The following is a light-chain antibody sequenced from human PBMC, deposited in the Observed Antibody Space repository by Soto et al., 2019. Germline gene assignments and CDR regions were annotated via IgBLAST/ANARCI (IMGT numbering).Light chain of an antibody. CDR1: QSISSY. CDR3: QQYNTYPWT. Sequence: IQNTQAPSTLSASVGDRVTITCRASQSISSYLNWYQQKPGKAPKLLIPDASNLESGVPSRFGGSGSGTEFTLTISSLQPDDFATYYCQQYNTYPWTFGQGTKV. CDR2: DAS. V-gene: IGKV1-5*01. J-gene: IGKJ1*01.